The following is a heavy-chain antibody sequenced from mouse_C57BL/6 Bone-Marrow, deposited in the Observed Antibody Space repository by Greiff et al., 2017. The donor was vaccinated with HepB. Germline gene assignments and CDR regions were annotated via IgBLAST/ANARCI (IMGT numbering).Heavy chain of an antibody. CDR2: IYPSDSET. D-gene: IGHD1-1*01. CDR3: AITVSYWYFDV. J-gene: IGHJ1*03. Sequence: QVQLQQPGAELVRPGSSVKLSCKASGHTFTSYWMDWVKQRPGQGLEWIGNIYPSDSETHYKQKFKDKATLTVDKSSSTAYMQLSSLTSEDSAVHYCAITVSYWYFDVWGTGTTVTVSS. CDR1: GHTFTSYW. V-gene: IGHV1-61*01.